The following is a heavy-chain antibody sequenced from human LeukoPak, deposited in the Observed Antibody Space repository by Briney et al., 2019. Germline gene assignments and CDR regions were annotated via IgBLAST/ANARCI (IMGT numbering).Heavy chain of an antibody. CDR3: ARDPRGASGWTLDY. CDR2: IYSGGST. CDR1: GFTVSSNY. J-gene: IGHJ4*02. Sequence: GGSLRLSCAASGFTVSSNYMSWVRQAPGKGLEWVSVIYSGGSTYYADSVKGRFTISRDNSKHTLYLQMNSLRAEDTDVYYCARDPRGASGWTLDYWGQGTLVTVSS. V-gene: IGHV3-66*01. D-gene: IGHD6-19*01.